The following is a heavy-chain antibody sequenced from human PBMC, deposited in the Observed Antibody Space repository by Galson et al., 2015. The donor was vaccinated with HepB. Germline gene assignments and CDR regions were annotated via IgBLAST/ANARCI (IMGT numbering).Heavy chain of an antibody. J-gene: IGHJ4*02. CDR1: GFTFSDHY. CDR3: ARMIEVAGRYYFAY. Sequence: SLRLSCAVSGFTFSDHYMDWVRQAPGKGLEWVGRCRNKANSYTTEYAASVKGGFTISRDDSNYSLYLQMNSLKTADTAMYYCARMIEVAGRYYFAYWGQGTLVTVSS. D-gene: IGHD6-19*01. V-gene: IGHV3-72*01. CDR2: CRNKANSYTT.